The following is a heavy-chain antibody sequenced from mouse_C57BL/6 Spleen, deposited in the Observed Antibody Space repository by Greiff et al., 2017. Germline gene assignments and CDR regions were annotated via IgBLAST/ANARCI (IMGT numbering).Heavy chain of an antibody. V-gene: IGHV1-15*01. CDR3: TRADLGACFAY. J-gene: IGHJ3*01. CDR2: IDPGTGGT. CDR1: GYTFTDYD. D-gene: IGHD4-1*01. Sequence: VQLQQSGAELVRPGASVTLSCKASGYTFTDYDMTWVKQTPVHGLEWIAAIDPGTGGTDYNQKFKGTAILTADKSSRTAYMQLRSLISEDSAVYYCTRADLGACFAYWGQGTLVTVSA.